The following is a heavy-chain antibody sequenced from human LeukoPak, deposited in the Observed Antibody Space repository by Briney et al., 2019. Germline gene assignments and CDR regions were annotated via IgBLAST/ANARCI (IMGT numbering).Heavy chain of an antibody. V-gene: IGHV4-61*08. J-gene: IGHJ4*02. D-gene: IGHD3-10*01. CDR3: ARWSNYYGSGSSYYFDY. Sequence: PSETLSLTCTVSGGSISSGGYYWSWIRQPPGKGLEWIGYIYHSGSTYYNPSLKSRVTISVDTSKNQFSLKLSSVTAADTAVYYCARWSNYYGSGSSYYFDYWGQGTLVTVSS. CDR2: IYHSGST. CDR1: GGSISSGGYY.